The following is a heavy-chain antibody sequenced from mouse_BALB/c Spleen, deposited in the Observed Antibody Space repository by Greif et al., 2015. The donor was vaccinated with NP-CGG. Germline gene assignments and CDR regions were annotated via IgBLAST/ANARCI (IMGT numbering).Heavy chain of an antibody. CDR3: ARWSSPYYFDY. J-gene: IGHJ2*01. V-gene: IGHV5-17*02. Sequence: EVQLVESGGGLVQPGGSRKLSCAASGFTFSSFGMHWVRQAPEKGLEWVAYISSGSSTIYYADTVKGRFTISRDNPKNTLFLQMTSLRSEDTAMYYCARWSSPYYFDYWGQGTTLTVSS. CDR2: ISSGSSTI. CDR1: GFTFSSFG.